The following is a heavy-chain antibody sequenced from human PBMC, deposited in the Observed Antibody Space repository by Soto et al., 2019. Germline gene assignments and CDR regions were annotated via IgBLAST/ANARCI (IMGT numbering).Heavy chain of an antibody. J-gene: IGHJ5*02. CDR2: ISAYNGNT. CDR1: GYTFTSYG. CDR3: ARDLTMVRGVTSWFDP. V-gene: IGHV1-18*01. Sequence: ASVKVSCKASGYTFTSYGISWVRQAPGQGLEWMGWISAYNGNTNYAQKLQGRVTMTTDTSTSTAYMELRSLRSDDTAVYYCARDLTMVRGVTSWFDPCGQGTLLTVSS. D-gene: IGHD3-10*01.